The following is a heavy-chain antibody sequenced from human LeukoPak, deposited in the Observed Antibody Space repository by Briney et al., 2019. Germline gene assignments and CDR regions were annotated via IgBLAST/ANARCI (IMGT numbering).Heavy chain of an antibody. CDR3: SAVDTNMVPRFDF. CDR2: IRSKADGYAT. V-gene: IGHV3-73*01. CDR1: GFTFSGCA. D-gene: IGHD5-18*01. Sequence: PGGSLRLSCAASGFTFSGCAMHWVRQASGKGLEWIGRIRSKADGYATAYGASVKGRFTISRDDSKNTAYLQMNSLKTEDTAVYYCSAVDTNMVPRFDFWGQGTLVTVSS. J-gene: IGHJ4*02.